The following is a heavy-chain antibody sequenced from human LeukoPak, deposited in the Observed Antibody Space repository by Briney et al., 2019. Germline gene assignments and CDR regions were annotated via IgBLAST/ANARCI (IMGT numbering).Heavy chain of an antibody. CDR1: GYSISSGYY. Sequence: SETLSLTCTVSGYSISSGYYWGWIRQPPGKGLEWIGSIYHSGSTYYNPSLKSRVTISVDTSKNQFSLKLSSVTAADTAVYYCARDCCEQQLYNWFDPWGQGTLVTVSS. V-gene: IGHV4-38-2*02. CDR2: IYHSGST. D-gene: IGHD6-13*01. CDR3: ARDCCEQQLYNWFDP. J-gene: IGHJ5*02.